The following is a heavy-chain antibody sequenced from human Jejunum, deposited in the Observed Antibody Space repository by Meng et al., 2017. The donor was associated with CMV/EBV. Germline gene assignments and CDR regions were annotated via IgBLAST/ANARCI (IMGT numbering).Heavy chain of an antibody. V-gene: IGHV3-74*01. CDR3: ARSAYYGSSGYYHDY. CDR2: INGGGGGT. J-gene: IGHJ4*02. Sequence: GFAFSRYWVHWVGGATGEGLVWVSGINGGGGGTTFAGSVKGRFTISRDNAKNTLYLKMNSLRAEETAVYYCARSAYYGSSGYYHDYWGQGTLVTVSS. CDR1: GFAFSRYW. D-gene: IGHD3-22*01.